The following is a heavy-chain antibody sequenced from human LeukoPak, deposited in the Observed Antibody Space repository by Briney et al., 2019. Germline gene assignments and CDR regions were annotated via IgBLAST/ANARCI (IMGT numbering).Heavy chain of an antibody. CDR2: ISGSGGST. D-gene: IGHD3-10*01. CDR1: GFTFSSYA. CDR3: AEVEGRFGELSDFDY. Sequence: GGSLRLSCAASGFTFSSYAMSWVRQAPGKGLEWVSAISGSGGSTYYADSVKGRFTISRDNSKNTLYLQMNSLRAEDTAVYYCAEVEGRFGELSDFDYWGQGTLVTVSS. J-gene: IGHJ4*02. V-gene: IGHV3-23*01.